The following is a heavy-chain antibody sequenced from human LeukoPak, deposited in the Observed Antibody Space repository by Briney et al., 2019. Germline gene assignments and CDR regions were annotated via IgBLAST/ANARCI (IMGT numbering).Heavy chain of an antibody. D-gene: IGHD1-20*01. CDR1: GGSISGYY. J-gene: IGHJ5*02. Sequence: SETLSLTCTVSGGSISGYYWSWIRQPPGKGLEWIGNIYYSGSTNYNPSLKSRFTISLDTSRNQFSLRLSSVTAADTAVYYCARCNWKHGWFDPWGQGTLLTVSS. V-gene: IGHV4-59*01. CDR3: ARCNWKHGWFDP. CDR2: IYYSGST.